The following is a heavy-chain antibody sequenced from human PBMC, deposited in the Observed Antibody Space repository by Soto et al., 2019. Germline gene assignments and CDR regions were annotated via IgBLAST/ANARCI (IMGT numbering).Heavy chain of an antibody. CDR3: ASTVKKGGYCSGGSCYWGDAFDI. Sequence: QVQLVQYGAEVKKPGSSVKVSCKASGGTFSSYAISWVRQAPGQGLEWMGGIIPIFGTANYAQKFQGRVTITADKSTSTAYMELSSLRSEDTAVYYCASTVKKGGYCSGGSCYWGDAFDIWGQGTMVTVSS. CDR2: IIPIFGTA. J-gene: IGHJ3*02. D-gene: IGHD2-15*01. V-gene: IGHV1-69*06. CDR1: GGTFSSYA.